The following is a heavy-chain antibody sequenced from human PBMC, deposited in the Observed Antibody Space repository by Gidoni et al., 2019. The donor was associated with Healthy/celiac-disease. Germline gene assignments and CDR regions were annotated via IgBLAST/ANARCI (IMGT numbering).Heavy chain of an antibody. D-gene: IGHD4-17*01. Sequence: EVQLLESGGGLVQPGGSLRRSCAASAFTFSSYAMSWVRQAPGKGLAWVSAISGSGGSTYYADSVKGRFTISRDNSKNTLYLQMNSLRAEDTAVYYCAKYMTTVTTPDYWGQGTLVTVSS. J-gene: IGHJ4*02. CDR1: AFTFSSYA. CDR3: AKYMTTVTTPDY. CDR2: ISGSGGST. V-gene: IGHV3-23*01.